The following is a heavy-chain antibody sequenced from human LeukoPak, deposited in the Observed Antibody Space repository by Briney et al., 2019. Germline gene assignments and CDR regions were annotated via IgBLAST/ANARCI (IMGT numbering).Heavy chain of an antibody. Sequence: SETLSLTCSVSGGSISSYYWSWIRQPPGKGLEWIGYIYYSGSTNYNPSLKSRVTISVDTSKNQFSLKLSSVTAADTAVYYCAGGYSYEVDYWGQGTLVTVSS. J-gene: IGHJ4*02. CDR3: AGGYSYEVDY. CDR1: GGSISSYY. CDR2: IYYSGST. V-gene: IGHV4-59*01. D-gene: IGHD5-18*01.